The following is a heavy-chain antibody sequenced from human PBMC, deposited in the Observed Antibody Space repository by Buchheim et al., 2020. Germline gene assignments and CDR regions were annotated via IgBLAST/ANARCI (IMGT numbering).Heavy chain of an antibody. CDR3: ARDQVLLWFSTSFWFDP. Sequence: EVQLVESGGGLVQPGGSLRLSCAASGFTFSSYWMSWVRQAPGKGLEWVANIKQDGSEKYYVDSVKGRFTISRDNAKNPLYLQMNSLRAEDTAVYYCARDQVLLWFSTSFWFDPWGQGTL. J-gene: IGHJ5*02. V-gene: IGHV3-7*01. CDR2: IKQDGSEK. D-gene: IGHD3-10*01. CDR1: GFTFSSYW.